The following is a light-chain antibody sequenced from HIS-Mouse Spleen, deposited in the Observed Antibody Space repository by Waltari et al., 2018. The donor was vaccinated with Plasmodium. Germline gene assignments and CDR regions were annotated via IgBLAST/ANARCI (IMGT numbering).Light chain of an antibody. J-gene: IGLJ3*02. Sequence: SYELTQPPSVSVSPGQPARITCAGDALPKTYDDRYPKKSGPAPVLASYEDSKRPSGIPERFSGSSSGTMATLTISGAQVEDEADYYCYSTDSSGNHRVFGGGTKLTVL. V-gene: IGLV3-10*01. CDR1: ALPKTY. CDR2: EDS. CDR3: YSTDSSGNHRV.